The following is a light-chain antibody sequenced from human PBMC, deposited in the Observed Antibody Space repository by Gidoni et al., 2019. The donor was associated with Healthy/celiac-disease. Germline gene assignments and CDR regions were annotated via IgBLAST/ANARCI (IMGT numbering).Light chain of an antibody. CDR1: QSVSSN. CDR2: GAS. Sequence: EIVMTQSPATLSVSPGERATLSCRASQSVSSNLAWYQQKPGQAPRLLIYGASTRATGIPARFSGSGSGTEFTLTISSLQSEDFAVYYCQQYNNWRSSFGQXTKLEIK. CDR3: QQYNNWRSS. J-gene: IGKJ2*03. V-gene: IGKV3-15*01.